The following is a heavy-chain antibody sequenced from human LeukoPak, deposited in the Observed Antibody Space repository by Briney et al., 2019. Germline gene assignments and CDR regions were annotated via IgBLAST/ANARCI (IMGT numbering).Heavy chain of an antibody. J-gene: IGHJ4*02. V-gene: IGHV3-23*01. CDR2: ISGSGGST. D-gene: IGHD2-21*02. CDR3: AKGEVVTAIPGSFDY. Sequence: GASLRLSCAASGFTFSSYAMSWVRQAPGKGLEWVSAISGSGGSTYYADSVKGRFTISRDNSKNTLYLQMNSLRAEDTAVYYCAKGEVVTAIPGSFDYWGQGTLVTVSS. CDR1: GFTFSSYA.